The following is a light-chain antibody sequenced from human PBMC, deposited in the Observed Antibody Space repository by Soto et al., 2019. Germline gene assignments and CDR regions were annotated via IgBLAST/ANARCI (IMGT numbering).Light chain of an antibody. CDR2: KAS. CDR3: QQYNSYWT. J-gene: IGKJ1*01. Sequence: DIQMTQSPSTLSASVGDRVTITCRASQSISTWLAWYQQKPGKPPKLLIYKASYLESGVPSRFSGSGSGTEFSLTISSLQPEDFATYHCQQYNSYWTFGQGTKVEIK. V-gene: IGKV1-5*03. CDR1: QSISTW.